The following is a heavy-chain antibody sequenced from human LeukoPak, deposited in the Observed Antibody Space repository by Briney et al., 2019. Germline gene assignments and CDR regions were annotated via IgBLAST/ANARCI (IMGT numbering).Heavy chain of an antibody. CDR2: ITNKAFGGTA. Sequence: GGSLRLSCTASGFNFGDYAMSWFRQAPEKGLEWVGFITNKAFGGTAEYAASVKGRFTISRDDSRSITYLQMDNLRTEDTGVYFCSRDEYGGGSNYFDYWGQGTLSPSPQ. CDR1: GFNFGDYA. J-gene: IGHJ4*02. V-gene: IGHV3-49*03. CDR3: SRDEYGGGSNYFDY. D-gene: IGHD4-23*01.